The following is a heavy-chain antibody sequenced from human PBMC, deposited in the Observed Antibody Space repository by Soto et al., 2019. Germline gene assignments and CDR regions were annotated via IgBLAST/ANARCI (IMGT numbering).Heavy chain of an antibody. CDR2: TYSGGST. J-gene: IGHJ4*02. Sequence: EVQLVESGGGLIQPGGSLRLSCAASGFTISNNYMSWVRQAPGKGLEWVSVTYSGGSTYYADSVKGRFTISRDNSKNTLYLQMNSLRAEDTAVYYCATGGKSQATVVTHVAFYWGQGTLVTVSS. V-gene: IGHV3-53*01. CDR3: ATGGKSQATVVTHVAFY. D-gene: IGHD4-17*01. CDR1: GFTISNNY.